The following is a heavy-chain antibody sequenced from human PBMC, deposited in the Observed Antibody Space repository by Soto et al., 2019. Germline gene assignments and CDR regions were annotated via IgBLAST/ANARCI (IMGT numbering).Heavy chain of an antibody. D-gene: IGHD6-19*01. V-gene: IGHV3-23*01. CDR2: ISGSGANT. CDR1: GFPFSSYA. Sequence: EVQLLESAGGLVPPGGSLSLSCAASGFPFSSYAMRWVRQAPGKGLEWVSAISGSGANTYYADSVKGRFTISRDNSKNTLFLQLNSLRAEDTAVYYCAKCAGSGWYPDYWGQGTLVTVSS. CDR3: AKCAGSGWYPDY. J-gene: IGHJ4*02.